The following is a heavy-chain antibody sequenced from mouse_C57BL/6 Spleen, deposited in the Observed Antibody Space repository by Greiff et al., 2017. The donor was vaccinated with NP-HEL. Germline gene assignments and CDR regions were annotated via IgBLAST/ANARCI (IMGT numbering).Heavy chain of an antibody. CDR1: GYTFTSYW. V-gene: IGHV1-7*01. CDR3: SRSPFITTIVDWYFDV. J-gene: IGHJ1*03. CDR2: INPSSGYT. D-gene: IGHD1-1*01. Sequence: QVQLQQSGAELAKPGASVKLSCKASGYTFTSYWMHWVKQRPGQGLEWIGYINPSSGYTKYNQKFKDKATLTADKSSSTAYMQLSSLTYADSAVYYCSRSPFITTIVDWYFDVWGTGTTVTVSS.